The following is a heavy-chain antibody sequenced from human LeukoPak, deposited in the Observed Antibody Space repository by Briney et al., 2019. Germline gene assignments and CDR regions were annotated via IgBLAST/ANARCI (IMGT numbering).Heavy chain of an antibody. CDR2: INPSGGST. CDR1: GYTFTSYY. V-gene: IGHV1-46*01. J-gene: IGHJ4*02. D-gene: IGHD6-19*01. CDR3: ARDNGLGYSSGLDF. Sequence: RASVKVSCKASGYTFTSYYMHWVRQAPGQGLEWMGIINPSGGSTSYAQKFQGRVTMTRDTSISTAYMELSRLRSDDTAVYYCARDNGLGYSSGLDFWGQGTLVSVSS.